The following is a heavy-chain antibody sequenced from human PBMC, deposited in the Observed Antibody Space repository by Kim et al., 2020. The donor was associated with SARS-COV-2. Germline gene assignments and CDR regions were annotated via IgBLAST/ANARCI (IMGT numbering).Heavy chain of an antibody. CDR1: GFTFSSYS. J-gene: IGHJ5*02. CDR2: ISSSSSYI. V-gene: IGHV3-21*01. CDR3: AREQLVLSGWFDP. D-gene: IGHD6-6*01. Sequence: GGSLRLSCAASGFTFSSYSMNWVRQAPGKGLEWVSSISSSSSYIYYADSVKGRFTISRDNAKNSLYLQMNSLRAEDTAVYYCAREQLVLSGWFDPWGQGTLVTVSS.